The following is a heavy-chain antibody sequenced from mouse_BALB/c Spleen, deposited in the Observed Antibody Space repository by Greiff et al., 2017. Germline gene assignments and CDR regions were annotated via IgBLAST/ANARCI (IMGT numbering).Heavy chain of an antibody. CDR2: INPSTGYT. J-gene: IGHJ3*01. CDR1: GYTFTSYW. Sequence: QVQLQQSGAELAKPGASVKMSCKASGYTFTSYWMHWVKQRPGQGLEWIGYINPSTGYTEYNQKFKDKATLTADKSSSTAYMQLSSLTSEDSAVYYCARSGNSLLLPAWFAYWGQGTLVTVSA. V-gene: IGHV1-7*01. D-gene: IGHD1-2*01. CDR3: ARSGNSLLLPAWFAY.